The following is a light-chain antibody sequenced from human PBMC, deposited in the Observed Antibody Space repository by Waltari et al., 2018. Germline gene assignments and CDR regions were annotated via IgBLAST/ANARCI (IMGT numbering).Light chain of an antibody. V-gene: IGKV1-5*01. Sequence: DTQMTQSPSTLSAYVGDRVTITCRASQNIYNWLAWYQPKPGEAPEVLIYDESSLRSGVPSRFSGSGSGTEFTLTISSLQPGDFATYYCQQYHGDSPTFGQGTRVEIK. CDR3: QQYHGDSPT. CDR1: QNIYNW. CDR2: DES. J-gene: IGKJ1*01.